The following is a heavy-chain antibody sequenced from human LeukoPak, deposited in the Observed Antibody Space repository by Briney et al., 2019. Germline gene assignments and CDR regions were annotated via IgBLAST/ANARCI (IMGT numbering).Heavy chain of an antibody. D-gene: IGHD3-10*01. V-gene: IGHV4-31*03. J-gene: IGHJ4*02. CDR1: GGSISSGDYY. Sequence: PSETLSLTCTVSGGSISSGDYYWNWIRQHPEKSLEWIGYILYSGSAYYNPSLKSRVTISVDTSKNQFSLKLSSVTAADTAVYYCARGSTLIRGFDYWGQGTLVTVSS. CDR3: ARGSTLIRGFDY. CDR2: ILYSGSA.